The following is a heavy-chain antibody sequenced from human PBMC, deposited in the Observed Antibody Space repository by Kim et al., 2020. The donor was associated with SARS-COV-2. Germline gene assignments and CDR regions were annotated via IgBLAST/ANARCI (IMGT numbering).Heavy chain of an antibody. V-gene: IGHV1-2*06. Sequence: ASVKVSCKASGYTFTGYYMHWVRQAPGQGLEWMGRINPNSGGTNYAQKFQGRVTMTRDTSISTAYMELSRLRSDDTAVYYCARDPADPIVGAPYYYYYYYMDVWGKGTTVTVSS. CDR3: ARDPADPIVGAPYYYYYYYMDV. J-gene: IGHJ6*03. CDR2: INPNSGGT. CDR1: GYTFTGYY. D-gene: IGHD1-26*01.